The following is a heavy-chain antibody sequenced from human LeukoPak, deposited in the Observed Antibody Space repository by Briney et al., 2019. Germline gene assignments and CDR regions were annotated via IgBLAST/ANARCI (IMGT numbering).Heavy chain of an antibody. J-gene: IGHJ4*02. CDR3: TTSTSPGIDH. D-gene: IGHD5/OR15-5a*01. V-gene: IGHV3-15*01. Sequence: GGSLRLSCAASGFTFYNAWMSWVRQAPGKGLDWVARIKSKLHGGTSDYAAPVKGRFTISRDDSENMVYLQMNSLETDDTAVYYCTTSTSPGIDHWGQGTLVTVSS. CDR2: IKSKLHGGTS. CDR1: GFTFYNAW.